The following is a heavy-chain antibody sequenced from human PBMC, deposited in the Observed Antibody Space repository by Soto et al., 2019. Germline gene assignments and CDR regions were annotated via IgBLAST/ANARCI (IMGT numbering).Heavy chain of an antibody. D-gene: IGHD3-22*01. V-gene: IGHV5-51*01. Sequence: GESLKISCRTSGYKFTSSWIAWVRQMPGKGLEWMGIIFPSDSDTRCSPSFQGQVTISADRSTSTVFRQWASLKASDTAVSFCATKDNSGYFNWFDTWGQGTLVTVSS. CDR3: ATKDNSGYFNWFDT. J-gene: IGHJ5*02. CDR1: GYKFTSSW. CDR2: IFPSDSDT.